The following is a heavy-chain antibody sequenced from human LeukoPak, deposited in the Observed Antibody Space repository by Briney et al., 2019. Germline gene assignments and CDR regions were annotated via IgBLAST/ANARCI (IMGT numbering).Heavy chain of an antibody. CDR2: ISYDGSNK. V-gene: IGHV3-30*04. J-gene: IGHJ4*02. Sequence: GGSLRLSCAASGFTFSSYAMHWVRQAPGKGLERVAVISYDGSNKYYADSVKGRFTISRDNSKNTLYLQMNSLRPEDTAVYYCAKGRYTGSSFFDYWGQGTLVTVSS. CDR3: AKGRYTGSSFFDY. D-gene: IGHD3-10*01. CDR1: GFTFSSYA.